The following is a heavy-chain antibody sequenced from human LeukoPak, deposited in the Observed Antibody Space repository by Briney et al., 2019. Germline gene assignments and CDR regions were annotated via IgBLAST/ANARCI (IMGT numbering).Heavy chain of an antibody. CDR2: ISYSGST. D-gene: IGHD1-1*01. CDR3: AREGTAGTNLNWFDP. Sequence: PSEALSLTCTVSGGSISSYYWSWIRQPPGKGLEWIGYISYSGSTNFNPSLKSRVTISVDTSKNQFSLKLSSVTAADTAVYYCAREGTAGTNLNWFDPWGQGTLVTVSS. CDR1: GGSISSYY. J-gene: IGHJ5*02. V-gene: IGHV4-59*01.